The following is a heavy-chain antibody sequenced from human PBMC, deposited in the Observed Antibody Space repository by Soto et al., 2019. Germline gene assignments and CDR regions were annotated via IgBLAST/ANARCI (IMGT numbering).Heavy chain of an antibody. CDR1: GFTFGDYA. V-gene: IGHV3-49*03. CDR2: IRSKAYGGTT. CDR3: TRDLVTIFGVVPSPFDY. J-gene: IGHJ4*02. D-gene: IGHD3-3*01. Sequence: GGSLRLSCTASGFTFGDYAMSWFRQAPGKGLEWVGFIRSKAYGGTTEYAASVKGRFTISRDDSKSIAYLQMNSLKTEDTAVYYCTRDLVTIFGVVPSPFDYWGQGTLVTVSS.